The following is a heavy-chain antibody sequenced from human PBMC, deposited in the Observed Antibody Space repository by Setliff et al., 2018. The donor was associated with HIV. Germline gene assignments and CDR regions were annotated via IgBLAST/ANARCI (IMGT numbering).Heavy chain of an antibody. CDR1: GGTFSSYA. J-gene: IGHJ4*02. V-gene: IGHV1-69*10. CDR3: ARGHNYYGSGSYYSTVYYFDY. Sequence: EASVKVSCKASGGTFSSYAISWVRQAPGQGLEWMGGIIPILGIANYAQKFQGRVTITADESTSTAYMELSSLRSEDTAVYYCARGHNYYGSGSYYSTVYYFDYWGQGTLVTVSS. CDR2: IIPILGIA. D-gene: IGHD3-10*01.